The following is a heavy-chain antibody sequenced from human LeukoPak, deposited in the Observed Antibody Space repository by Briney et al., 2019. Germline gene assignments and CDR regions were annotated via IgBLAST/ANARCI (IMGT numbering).Heavy chain of an antibody. CDR3: ARTGYSSVFKSFDS. D-gene: IGHD6-19*01. Sequence: SETLSHTCTVSGGSISSYYWSWIRQPPGKGLEWIGYIYYSGSTNYNPSLKSRVTISVDTSKNQFSLKLSSVTAADTAVYYCARTGYSSVFKSFDSWGQGTLVTVSS. CDR1: GGSISSYY. V-gene: IGHV4-59*12. CDR2: IYYSGST. J-gene: IGHJ4*02.